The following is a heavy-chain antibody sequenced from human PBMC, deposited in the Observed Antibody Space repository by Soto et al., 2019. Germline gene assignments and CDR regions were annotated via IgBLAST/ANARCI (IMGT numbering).Heavy chain of an antibody. CDR2: IYYSGST. V-gene: IGHV4-59*01. CDR1: GGSISSYY. D-gene: IGHD2-21*02. CDR3: ARGCVGDCYDYYYGMDV. J-gene: IGHJ6*02. Sequence: SEMLSLTCTVSGGSISSYYWSWIRQPPGKGLEWIGYIYYSGSTNYNPSLKSRVTISVDTSKNQFSLKLSSVTAADTAVYYCARGCVGDCYDYYYGMDVWGQGTTVTVSS.